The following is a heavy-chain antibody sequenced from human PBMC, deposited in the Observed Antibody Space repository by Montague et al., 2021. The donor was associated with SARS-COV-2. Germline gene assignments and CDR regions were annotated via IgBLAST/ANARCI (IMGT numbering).Heavy chain of an antibody. CDR1: GFTFTSYV. CDR3: AKDGNCSGNSCPGYFHH. D-gene: IGHD2-2*01. Sequence: SLRLSCAASGFTFTSYVMSWVRQAPGKGLEWVSAVTGSGGSTFYADSVKGRFTISRDNSKNTLHLQMDSLRAEDKAVYYCAKDGNCSGNSCPGYFHHWGQGTLVTVSP. CDR2: VTGSGGST. V-gene: IGHV3-23*01. J-gene: IGHJ1*01.